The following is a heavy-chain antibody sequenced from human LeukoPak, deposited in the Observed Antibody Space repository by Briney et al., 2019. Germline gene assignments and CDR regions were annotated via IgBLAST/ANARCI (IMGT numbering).Heavy chain of an antibody. CDR2: ISSSGSTM. CDR1: GFTFSSYK. Sequence: PGGSLRLSCAASGFTFSSYKMNWVRQAPGKGLEWISYISSSGSTMYYADSVKGRFTISRDNAKNSLYLQMNSLRAEDTAIYYCASSSWYALDYWGQGTLVTVSS. D-gene: IGHD6-13*01. CDR3: ASSSWYALDY. J-gene: IGHJ4*02. V-gene: IGHV3-48*03.